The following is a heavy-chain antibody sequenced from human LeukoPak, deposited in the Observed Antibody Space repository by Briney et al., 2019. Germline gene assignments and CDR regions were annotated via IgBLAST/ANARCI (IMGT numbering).Heavy chain of an antibody. CDR2: ISYDGSNK. V-gene: IGHV3-30-3*01. CDR1: GFTFSNFW. D-gene: IGHD1-26*01. J-gene: IGHJ4*02. Sequence: GGSLRLSCAASGFTFSNFWMHWVRQAPGKGLEWVAVISYDGSNKYYADSVKGRFTISRDNSKNTLYLQMNSLRAEDTAVYYCARPQGSYLLFDYWGQGTLVTVSS. CDR3: ARPQGSYLLFDY.